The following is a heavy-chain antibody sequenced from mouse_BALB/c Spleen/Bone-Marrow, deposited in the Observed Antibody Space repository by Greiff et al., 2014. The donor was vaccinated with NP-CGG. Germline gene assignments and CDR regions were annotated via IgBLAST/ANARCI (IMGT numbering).Heavy chain of an antibody. V-gene: IGHV1S56*01. CDR1: GYTFTTYD. CDR2: ISPGDGNT. J-gene: IGHJ2*01. D-gene: IGHD2-4*01. Sequence: QVQLQQSRPELVKPGALVKISCKASGYTFTTYDINWVKQRPGQGLEWIGWISPGDGNTNYNEKFKGKATLTADKSSSTAYMQLSSLTSENSAVYFCARGGDYHYFDYWGQGTTLTVSS. CDR3: ARGGDYHYFDY.